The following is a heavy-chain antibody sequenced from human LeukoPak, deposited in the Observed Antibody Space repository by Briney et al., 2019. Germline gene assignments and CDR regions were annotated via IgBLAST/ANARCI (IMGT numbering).Heavy chain of an antibody. CDR2: ISYDGSNK. V-gene: IGHV3-30-3*02. CDR1: GFSFSTYA. Sequence: SGGSLRLSCAASGFSFSTYAMHWVRQAPGKGLEWVAVISYDGSNKYYADSVKGRFTISRDNSKNTLYLQMNSLRAEDTAVYYCATTTLGGSYPFDYWGQGTLVTVSS. J-gene: IGHJ4*02. CDR3: ATTTLGGSYPFDY. D-gene: IGHD1-26*01.